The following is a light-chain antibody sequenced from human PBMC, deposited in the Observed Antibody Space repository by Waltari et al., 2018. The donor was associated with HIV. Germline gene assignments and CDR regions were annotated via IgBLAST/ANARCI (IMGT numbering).Light chain of an antibody. CDR1: QSVRTN. CDR2: DAS. CDR3: QQYDDFPYT. V-gene: IGKV3-15*01. J-gene: IGKJ2*01. Sequence: EIMLTQSPPTVYVSPGDTVTFSCRTSQSVRTNIIWYQQKSGQAPRVFIYDASTRAPGVPARFNGGGSGTHFSLTISSLQPEDFAVYFCQQYDDFPYTFGRGTEL.